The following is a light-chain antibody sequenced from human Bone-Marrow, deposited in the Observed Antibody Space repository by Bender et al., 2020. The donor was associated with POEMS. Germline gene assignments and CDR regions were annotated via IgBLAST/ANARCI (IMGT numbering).Light chain of an antibody. Sequence: SYELTQPPSVSVSPGQTASITCSGDKLGDKYVSWYQQKPGQSPVLLIYQDSQRPSGIPERFSASTSGNTATLTISGTQAMDEADYFCQAWDRSTVIFGGGTKLTVL. J-gene: IGLJ2*01. CDR2: QDS. CDR1: KLGDKY. V-gene: IGLV3-1*01. CDR3: QAWDRSTVI.